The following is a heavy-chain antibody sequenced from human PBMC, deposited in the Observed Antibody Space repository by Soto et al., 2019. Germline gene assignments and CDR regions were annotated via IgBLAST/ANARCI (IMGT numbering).Heavy chain of an antibody. CDR2: IYYSGST. V-gene: IGHV4-59*01. Sequence: SETLSLTCTVSGGSISSYYWSWIRQPPGKGLEWIGYIYYSGSTNYNPSLKSRVTISVDTSKNQFSLKLSSVTAADTAVYYCARERMPGXTSGWYVDYWGQGTLVTV. CDR3: ARERMPGXTSGWYVDY. CDR1: GGSISSYY. J-gene: IGHJ4*02. D-gene: IGHD6-19*01.